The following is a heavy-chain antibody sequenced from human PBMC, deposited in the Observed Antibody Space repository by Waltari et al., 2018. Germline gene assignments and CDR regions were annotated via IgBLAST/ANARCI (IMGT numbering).Heavy chain of an antibody. CDR3: ATYIGASVGTAAFDV. D-gene: IGHD5-12*01. J-gene: IGHJ3*01. CDR2: VSYSGPP. Sequence: QLQLQESGPRLVRPSETLSLICRVSGVSITSNRHYWAWIRQSPGQGLEWIGTVSYSGPPYTSPSLKRRVSVSRDTSKNQVSLILGSVTAADMAVYYCATYIGASVGTAAFDVWGQGTMVTVSS. V-gene: IGHV4-39*01. CDR1: GVSITSNRHY.